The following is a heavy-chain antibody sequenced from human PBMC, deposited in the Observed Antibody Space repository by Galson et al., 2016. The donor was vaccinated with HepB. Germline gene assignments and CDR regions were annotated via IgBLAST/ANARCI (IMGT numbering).Heavy chain of an antibody. CDR2: ILYDGRNE. D-gene: IGHD6-19*01. V-gene: IGHV3-30*04. Sequence: SLRLSCAASGFTFTSHAMHWVRQAPGKGLEWVAVILYDGRNEYYAESVKGRFTISRDNSKNTLYVQMNSLRAEDTAVYYCAQFRHTSGWYTEGYFQHWGQGTLVTVSS. CDR1: GFTFTSHA. J-gene: IGHJ1*01. CDR3: AQFRHTSGWYTEGYFQH.